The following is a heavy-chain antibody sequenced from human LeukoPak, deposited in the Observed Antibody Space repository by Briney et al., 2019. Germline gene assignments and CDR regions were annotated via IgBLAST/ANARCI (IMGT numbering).Heavy chain of an antibody. V-gene: IGHV5-10-1*01. CDR3: ARPATGTTAFDI. Sequence: GESLKISCKGSGYSFTRYWITWVRQMPGKGLEWMGNIDPTDSYTNYSPSFQGHVTISVDKSINTAYLQWGSLKASDTAMYYCARPATGTTAFDIWGQGTMVTVSS. CDR2: IDPTDSYT. D-gene: IGHD1-1*01. CDR1: GYSFTRYW. J-gene: IGHJ3*02.